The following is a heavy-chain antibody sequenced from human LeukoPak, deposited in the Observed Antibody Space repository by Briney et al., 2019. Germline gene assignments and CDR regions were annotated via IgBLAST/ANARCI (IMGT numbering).Heavy chain of an antibody. CDR2: VRQDGTEK. CDR1: GFTVSSNY. Sequence: PGGSLRLSCAASGFTVSSNYMSWVRQAPGKGLEWVANVRQDGTEKYYMDSVKGRFTISRDNAKSSLFLHMSSLRAEDTAIYYYSSGMAPIDYWGQGTLVTVSS. CDR3: SSGMAPIDY. V-gene: IGHV3-7*01. J-gene: IGHJ4*02. D-gene: IGHD5-12*01.